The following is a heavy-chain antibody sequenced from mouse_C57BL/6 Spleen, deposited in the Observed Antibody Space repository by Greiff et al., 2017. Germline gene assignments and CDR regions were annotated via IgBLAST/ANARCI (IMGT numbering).Heavy chain of an antibody. CDR1: GFTFSDYG. CDR2: ISSGSSTI. V-gene: IGHV5-17*01. Sequence: EVMLVESGGGLVKPGGSLKLSCAASGFTFSDYGMYWVRQAPEKGLEWVAYISSGSSTIYYADTVKGRFTISRDNAKNNLFLQMTRLRSEDTAMYYCARNWERAMDYWGQGTSVTVSS. D-gene: IGHD4-1*01. J-gene: IGHJ4*01. CDR3: ARNWERAMDY.